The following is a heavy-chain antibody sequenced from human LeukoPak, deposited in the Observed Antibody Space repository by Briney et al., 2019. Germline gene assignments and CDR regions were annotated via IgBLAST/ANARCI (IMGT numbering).Heavy chain of an antibody. Sequence: SETLSLTCTVSGGSISSGSYYWSWIRQPAGKGLEWIGRIYTSGSTNYNPSLKSRVTISVDTSKNQFSLKLSSVTAADTAVYYCARDQGYSSSSPYFDYWGQGTLVTVSS. D-gene: IGHD6-6*01. CDR1: GGSISSGSYY. V-gene: IGHV4-61*02. CDR3: ARDQGYSSSSPYFDY. CDR2: IYTSGST. J-gene: IGHJ4*02.